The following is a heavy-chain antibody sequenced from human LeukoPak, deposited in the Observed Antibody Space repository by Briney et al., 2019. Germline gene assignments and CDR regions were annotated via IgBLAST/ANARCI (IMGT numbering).Heavy chain of an antibody. CDR3: AKQGAYTTPDHSDY. D-gene: IGHD2-2*02. V-gene: IGHV3-23*01. CDR1: GFTFSNYA. CDR2: ISGTGSNT. Sequence: PGGSLRLSCAASGFTFSNYAMSWVRQAPGKGLEWVSTISGTGSNTYYADSVKGRFTISKNISQSTLYLQMNSLRADDTAVYYCAKQGAYTTPDHSDYWGQGTLVTVSS. J-gene: IGHJ4*02.